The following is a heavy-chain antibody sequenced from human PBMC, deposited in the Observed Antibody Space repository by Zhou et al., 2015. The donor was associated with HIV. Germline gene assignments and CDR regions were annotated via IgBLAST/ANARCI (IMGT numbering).Heavy chain of an antibody. CDR1: GFTVSSNC. CDR2: ISASDDT. D-gene: IGHD2-2*01. CDR3: ARDGGGRSCSSTTCSDGMDA. V-gene: IGHV3-53*02. J-gene: IGHJ6*02. Sequence: EVQLVETGGGLIQPGGSLRLSCAASGFTVSSNCMIWVRQAPGKGLEWVSTISASDDTHYADSVKGRFTISRDNSRNTLYVQMNSLRVEDTAVYYCARDGGGRSCSSTTCSDGMDAWGQGTTVIVSS.